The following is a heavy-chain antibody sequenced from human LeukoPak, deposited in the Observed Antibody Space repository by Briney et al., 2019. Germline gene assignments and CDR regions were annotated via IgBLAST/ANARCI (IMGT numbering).Heavy chain of an antibody. V-gene: IGHV1-46*01. D-gene: IGHD1-26*01. CDR3: ARDRIGSSLSSLDV. CDR1: GGTFSSYA. CDR2: INPSGGST. J-gene: IGHJ6*02. Sequence: GASVKVSCKASGGTFSSYAISWVRQAPGQGLEWMGIINPSGGSTSYAQKFQGRVTMTRDTSTSTVYMELSSLRSEDTAVYYCARDRIGSSLSSLDVWGQGTTVTVSS.